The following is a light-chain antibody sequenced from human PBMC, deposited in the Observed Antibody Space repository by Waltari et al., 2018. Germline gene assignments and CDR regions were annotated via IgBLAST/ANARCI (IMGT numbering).Light chain of an antibody. CDR2: KAS. Sequence: DIQMTQSPSTLSASVGDRVTITCRASHSISSWLAWYQQKPGKAPKLLIYKASSLESGVPSRFSGSGSGTEFTLTISSLQPDDFATYYCQQYNSYSHTFGQGTKLEIK. CDR3: QQYNSYSHT. CDR1: HSISSW. V-gene: IGKV1-5*03. J-gene: IGKJ2*01.